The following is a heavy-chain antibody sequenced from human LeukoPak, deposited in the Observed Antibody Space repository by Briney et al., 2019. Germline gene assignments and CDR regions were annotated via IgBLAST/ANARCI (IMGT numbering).Heavy chain of an antibody. CDR1: GFTYSNAW. CDR2: IKSKTDGGTT. D-gene: IGHD6-19*01. Sequence: GGSLRLSCAAPGFTYSNAWMSWVRQAPGKGLEWVGRIKSKTDGGTTDYAAPVEGRFTISRDDSKNTLYLQMNSLKTEDTAVYYCTTVVCRYSSGCMDYWGHGTLVTVSS. CDR3: TTVVCRYSSGCMDY. V-gene: IGHV3-15*01. J-gene: IGHJ4*01.